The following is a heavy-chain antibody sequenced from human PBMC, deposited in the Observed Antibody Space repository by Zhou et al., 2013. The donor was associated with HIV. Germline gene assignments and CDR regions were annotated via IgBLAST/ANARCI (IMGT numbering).Heavy chain of an antibody. J-gene: IGHJ4*02. CDR2: IIPIFGTA. V-gene: IGHV1-69*05. D-gene: IGHD6-13*01. CDR3: AEGGEAYSTEGTT. Sequence: QVQLVQSGAEVKKPGSSVKVSCKASGGTISSYAFSWVRQAPGQGLEWMGGIIPIFGTANYAQKFQGRVTITTDESTRTEYLELNGLTYEDTAVYYXAEGGEAYSTEGTTWAKGTL. CDR1: GGTISSYA.